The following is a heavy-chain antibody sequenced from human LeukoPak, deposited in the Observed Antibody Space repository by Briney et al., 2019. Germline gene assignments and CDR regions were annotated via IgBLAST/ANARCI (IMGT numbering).Heavy chain of an antibody. J-gene: IGHJ4*02. Sequence: GRSLRLSCAASGFTFSSYGMHWVPQAPGKGLEWVAVIWYDGSDKYYADSVKGRFSISRDNSKNTLYLQMNSLRAEDTAVYYCARELPPVVNFYFDSWGQGTLVTVSS. CDR2: IWYDGSDK. V-gene: IGHV3-33*01. D-gene: IGHD3-22*01. CDR3: ARELPPVVNFYFDS. CDR1: GFTFSSYG.